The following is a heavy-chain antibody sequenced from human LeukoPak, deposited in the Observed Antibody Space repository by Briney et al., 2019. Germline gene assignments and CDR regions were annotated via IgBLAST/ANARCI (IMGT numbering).Heavy chain of an antibody. CDR1: GFTFSNYN. CDR2: ISTTSSTI. Sequence: GGSLRLSCAASGFTFSNYNMNWVRQAPGKGLEWVSYISTTSSTIYYADSVKGRFTISRDNAKNSLYLQMNSLRAEDTAVYYCAELGITMIGGVWGKGTTVTISS. D-gene: IGHD3-10*02. CDR3: AELGITMIGGV. J-gene: IGHJ6*04. V-gene: IGHV3-48*01.